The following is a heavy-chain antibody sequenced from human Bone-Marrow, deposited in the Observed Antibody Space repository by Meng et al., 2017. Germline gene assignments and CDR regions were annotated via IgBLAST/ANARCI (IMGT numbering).Heavy chain of an antibody. CDR1: GGTFIDYY. Sequence: QVQLQQWGAGLLKPSETLSLTCAVYGGTFIDYYWSWIRQPPGKGLEWIGYIYYSGSTCYNPSLKSRVTISVDTSKNQFSLKLSSVTAADTAVYYCARRLETHCSSTSCYVGGPYWYFDLWGRGTLVTVSS. V-gene: IGHV4-34*01. J-gene: IGHJ2*01. D-gene: IGHD2-2*01. CDR3: ARRLETHCSSTSCYVGGPYWYFDL. CDR2: IYYSGST.